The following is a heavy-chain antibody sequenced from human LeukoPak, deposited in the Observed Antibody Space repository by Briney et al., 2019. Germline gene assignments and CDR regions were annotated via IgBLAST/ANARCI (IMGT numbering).Heavy chain of an antibody. CDR2: ISHSSSGT. CDR3: AKVINSGYYYYFDN. V-gene: IGHV3-23*01. D-gene: IGHD3-22*01. CDR1: GLTFSSYA. Sequence: GGSLRLSCAGSGLTFSSYAMSWVRQAPGKGLEWVSAISHSSSGTYYVDSVKGRFTISRDNSRNTLYMQMNSLRAEDTAVYYCAKVINSGYYYYFDNWGQGTLVTVSS. J-gene: IGHJ4*02.